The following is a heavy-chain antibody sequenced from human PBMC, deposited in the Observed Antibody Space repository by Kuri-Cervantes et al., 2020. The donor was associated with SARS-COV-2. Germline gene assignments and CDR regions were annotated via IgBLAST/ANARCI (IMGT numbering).Heavy chain of an antibody. D-gene: IGHD1-20*01. V-gene: IGHV3-73*01. J-gene: IGHJ4*02. CDR3: AREKDLNWNNWNARLYFDY. CDR2: IRSKANSYAT. CDR1: GFAFSGSA. Sequence: GGSLRLSCAASGFAFSGSAMHWVRQASGKGLEWVGRIRSKANSYATAYAASVKGRFTISRDNSKNTLYLQMGSLRAEDMAVYYCAREKDLNWNNWNARLYFDYWGQGTLVTVSS.